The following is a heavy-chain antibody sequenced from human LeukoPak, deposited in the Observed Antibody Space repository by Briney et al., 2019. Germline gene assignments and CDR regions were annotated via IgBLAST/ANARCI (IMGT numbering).Heavy chain of an antibody. D-gene: IGHD4-11*01. CDR1: EFSVGSNY. CDR3: ARGTVTTKGVDV. J-gene: IGHJ6*04. V-gene: IGHV3-66*01. Sequence: GGSLRLSCAASEFSVGSNYMTWVRQAPGKGLEWVSLIYSGGSTYYADSVKGRFTISRDNSKNTLYLQMNSLRAEDTALYYCARGTVTTKGVDVWGKGTTVTVSS. CDR2: IYSGGST.